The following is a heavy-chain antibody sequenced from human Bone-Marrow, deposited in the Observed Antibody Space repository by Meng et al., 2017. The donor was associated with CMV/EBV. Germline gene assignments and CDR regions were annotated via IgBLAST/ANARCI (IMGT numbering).Heavy chain of an antibody. J-gene: IGHJ3*02. CDR2: IRYDGSNK. D-gene: IGHD3-10*02. CDR1: GFTFSDHG. V-gene: IGHV3-30*02. CDR3: AKVFLRWVSDAFDI. Sequence: GESLKISCAASGFTFSDHGMHWVRQAPGKGLEWVAFIRYDGSNKYYADSVKGRFTISRDNSKNTLYLQMNSLRAEDTAVYYCAKVFLRWVSDAFDIWGQGTMVTVSS.